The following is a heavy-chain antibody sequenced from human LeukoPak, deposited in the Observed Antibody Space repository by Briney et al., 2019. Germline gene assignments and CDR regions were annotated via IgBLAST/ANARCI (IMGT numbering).Heavy chain of an antibody. V-gene: IGHV3-30*02. J-gene: IGHJ5*02. CDR3: ARARKSGGITMIRGVKDRGWFDP. CDR1: GFTFSNYG. Sequence: PGGSLRLSCVASGFTFSNYGMHWVRQAPGKGLEWVAFIRYDGSNKSYADSVKGRFTISRDNSKNTLYLQMNSLRAEDTAVYYCARARKSGGITMIRGVKDRGWFDPWGQGTLVTVSS. D-gene: IGHD3-10*01. CDR2: IRYDGSNK.